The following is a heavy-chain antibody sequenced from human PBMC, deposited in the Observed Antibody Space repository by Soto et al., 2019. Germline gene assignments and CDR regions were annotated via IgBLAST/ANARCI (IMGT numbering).Heavy chain of an antibody. V-gene: IGHV3-13*05. Sequence: GRSLRLSCAASGFSFSSYDIHWVRQATGKGLEWVSAIGTAGDPYYPGSVKGRFTISRENAKNSLYLQMNSLRAGDTAVYYCERSTVGYAFDIWGQGTMVTVSS. CDR3: ERSTVGYAFDI. D-gene: IGHD4-17*01. CDR1: GFSFSSYD. CDR2: IGTAGDP. J-gene: IGHJ3*02.